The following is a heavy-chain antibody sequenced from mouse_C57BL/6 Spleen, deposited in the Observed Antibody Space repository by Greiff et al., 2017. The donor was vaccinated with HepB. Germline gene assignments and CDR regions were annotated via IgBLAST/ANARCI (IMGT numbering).Heavy chain of an antibody. V-gene: IGHV3-6*01. CDR3: ARELTDFDY. Sequence: VQLKESGPGLVKPSQSLSLTCSVTGYSITSGYYWNWIRQFPGNKLEWMGYISYDGSNNYNPSLKNRISITRDTSKNQFFLKLNSVTTEDTATYYCARELTDFDYWGQGTTLTVSS. J-gene: IGHJ2*01. CDR2: ISYDGSN. CDR1: GYSITSGYY. D-gene: IGHD1-3*01.